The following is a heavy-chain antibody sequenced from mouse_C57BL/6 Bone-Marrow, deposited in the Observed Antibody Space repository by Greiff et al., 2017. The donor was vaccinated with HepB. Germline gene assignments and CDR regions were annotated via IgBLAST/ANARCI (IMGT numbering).Heavy chain of an antibody. CDR2: IDPSDSYT. V-gene: IGHV1-69*01. CDR1: GYTFTSYW. CDR3: AILDY. Sequence: QVQLQQPGAELVMPGASVKLSCKASGYTFTSYWTHWVKQRPGQGLEWIGEIDPSDSYTNYNQKFKGKSTLTVDKSSSTAYMQLSSLTSEDSAVYYCAILDYWGQGTTLTVSS. J-gene: IGHJ2*01. D-gene: IGHD1-1*01.